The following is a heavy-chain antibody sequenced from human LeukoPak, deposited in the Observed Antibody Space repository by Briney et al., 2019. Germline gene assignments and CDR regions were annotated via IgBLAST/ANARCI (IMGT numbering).Heavy chain of an antibody. CDR2: ITYSGST. CDR1: GGSITSNSYY. D-gene: IGHD2-15*01. V-gene: IGHV4-39*07. CDR3: ARRAPLERWLYKYLRGYGAFDI. Sequence: PSETLSLTCTVSGGSITSNSYYWGWIRQPPGKGLEWIGSITYSGSTYYNPSLKRRVTISIDTSKNQFSLKLSSVTAADTAVYYCARRAPLERWLYKYLRGYGAFDIWGQGTMVTVSS. J-gene: IGHJ3*02.